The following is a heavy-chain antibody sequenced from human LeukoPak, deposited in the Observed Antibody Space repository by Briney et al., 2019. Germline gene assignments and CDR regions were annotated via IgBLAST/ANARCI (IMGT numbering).Heavy chain of an antibody. Sequence: GGSLRLTCAAPGVTFGDYVMSRLRQGRRKGLERVSGITRNGDTTNYADSVNGRFTISRDNAKNCLYLQMNSLRAGDTAFYYCARGYNHGPIDMWGQGTLVTVSS. J-gene: IGHJ3*02. CDR2: ITRNGDTT. CDR3: ARGYNHGPIDM. D-gene: IGHD2-2*02. V-gene: IGHV3-20*04. CDR1: GVTFGDYV.